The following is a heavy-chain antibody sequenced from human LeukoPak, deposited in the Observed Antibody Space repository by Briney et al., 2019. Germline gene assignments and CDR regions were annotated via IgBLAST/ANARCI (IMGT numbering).Heavy chain of an antibody. D-gene: IGHD3-3*01. CDR2: YDESNK. CDR3: ARGTDTKPFWSGYWVDV. J-gene: IGHJ6*02. V-gene: IGHV3-30*03. Sequence: YDESNKYYADSVKGRFTVSRDNSKNTLYLQMNSLRAEDTAVYYCARGTDTKPFWSGYWVDVWCQGTTVTVSS.